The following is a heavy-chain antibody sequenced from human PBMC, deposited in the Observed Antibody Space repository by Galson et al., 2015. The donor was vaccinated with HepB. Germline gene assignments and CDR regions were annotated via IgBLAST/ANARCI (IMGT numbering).Heavy chain of an antibody. J-gene: IGHJ3*01. CDR3: TKSRLCSTTACSDAFDA. V-gene: IGHV3-23*01. CDR2: ISGSGGST. Sequence: SLRLSCAASGFTFTNYAITWVRRAPGKGLEWVSVISGSGGSTDYADSVKGRFTISRDNFINTIYLQMNSLRAEDTAVYYCTKSRLCSTTACSDAFDAWGQGTMVTVSS. CDR1: GFTFTNYA. D-gene: IGHD2-2*01.